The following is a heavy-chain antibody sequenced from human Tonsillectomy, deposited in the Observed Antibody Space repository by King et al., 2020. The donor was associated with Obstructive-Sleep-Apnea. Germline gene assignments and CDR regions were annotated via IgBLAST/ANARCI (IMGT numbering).Heavy chain of an antibody. D-gene: IGHD3-3*01. CDR3: TSKSRITIFGVVSYVDY. J-gene: IGHJ4*02. V-gene: IGHV3-15*01. CDR1: GFTFSNAW. Sequence: QLVQSGGGLVKPGGSLRLSCAASGFTFSNAWMSWVRQAPGKGLEWVGRIKSKTDGGTTDYAAPVKGRFTISRDDSKNKLYLQMNSLKTEDTAGYYCTSKSRITIFGVVSYVDYWGQGTLVTVSS. CDR2: IKSKTDGGTT.